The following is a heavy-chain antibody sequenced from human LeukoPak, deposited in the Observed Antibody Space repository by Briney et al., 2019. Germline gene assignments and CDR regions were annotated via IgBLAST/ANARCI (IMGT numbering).Heavy chain of an antibody. D-gene: IGHD6-19*01. CDR1: GGSFSGYY. J-gene: IGHJ4*02. CDR2: INHSGST. Sequence: PSETLSLTCAVYGGSFSGYYWSCIRQPPGKGLEWIGEINHSGSTNYNPSLKSRVTISVDTSKNQFSLKLSSVTAADTAVYYCARDGRSYIAVAGTHFDYWGQGTLVTVSS. CDR3: ARDGRSYIAVAGTHFDY. V-gene: IGHV4-34*01.